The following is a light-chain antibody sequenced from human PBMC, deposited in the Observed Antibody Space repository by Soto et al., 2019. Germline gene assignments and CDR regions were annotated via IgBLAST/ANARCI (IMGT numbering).Light chain of an antibody. CDR1: SSNIGAGFD. CDR3: QSHDNSLSGLV. Sequence: QSALTQPPSVSGAPGQRVTISCTGSSSNIGAGFDVYWHQQLPGTAPKLLIDGYNNRPSGVPDRFSGSKSGASASLAITGLQAEDEADYYCQSHDNSLSGLVFGTGTKLTVL. J-gene: IGLJ1*01. CDR2: GYN. V-gene: IGLV1-40*01.